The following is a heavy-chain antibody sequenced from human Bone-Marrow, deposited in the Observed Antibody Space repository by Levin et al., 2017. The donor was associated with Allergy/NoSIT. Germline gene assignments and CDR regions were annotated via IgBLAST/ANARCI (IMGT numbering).Heavy chain of an antibody. Sequence: GASVKVSCAASGFTFNSRAMTWVRRAAGKGLEWVSGITGDGEVTHYAESVKGRFTISRDNSKNMLYLQMNSLRAEDTAMYYCAKGITIFGVGRLDYWGQGTLVTVSS. CDR2: ITGDGEVT. CDR3: AKGITIFGVGRLDY. CDR1: GFTFNSRA. J-gene: IGHJ4*02. V-gene: IGHV3-23*01. D-gene: IGHD3-3*01.